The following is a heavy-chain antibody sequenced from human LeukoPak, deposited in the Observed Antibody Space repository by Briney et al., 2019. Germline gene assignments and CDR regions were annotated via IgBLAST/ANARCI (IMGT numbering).Heavy chain of an antibody. CDR3: ARERIAVAAIDY. D-gene: IGHD6-19*01. CDR1: GFTFSSYE. CDR2: ISSSGSTI. V-gene: IGHV3-48*03. J-gene: IGHJ4*02. Sequence: PGGSLRLSCAASGFTFSSYEMNWVRQAPGKGLECVSYISSSGSTIYYADSVKGRFTISRDNAKNSLYLQMNSLRAEDTAVYYCARERIAVAAIDYWGQGTLVTVSS.